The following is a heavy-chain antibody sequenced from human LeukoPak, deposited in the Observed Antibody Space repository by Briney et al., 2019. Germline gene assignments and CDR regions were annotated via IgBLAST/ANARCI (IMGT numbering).Heavy chain of an antibody. CDR1: GFTFSSYA. D-gene: IGHD3-3*01. V-gene: IGHV3-23*01. CDR3: AKGRYFWSGYGSDH. CDR2: ISGSGGST. J-gene: IGHJ4*02. Sequence: GGSLRLSCAASGFTFSSYAMSWVRQAPGKGLEWVSAISGSGGSTYYADSVKGRFTISRDNSKNTLYLQMNSLRAEDTAVYYCAKGRYFWSGYGSDHWGQGTLVTVSS.